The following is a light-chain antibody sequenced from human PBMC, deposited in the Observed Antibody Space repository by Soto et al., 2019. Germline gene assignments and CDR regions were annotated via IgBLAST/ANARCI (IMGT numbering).Light chain of an antibody. J-gene: IGKJ1*01. V-gene: IGKV3-20*01. CDR1: QRGSGKQ. Sequence: IGLTQSPVTLSLSPGERATLSCRTTQRGSGKQLAWYHQKPGQAPRLLIYASSTRATGTPDRFYGSGSGTDFTLTIYRLEPEDFAVYYCQQYGSSPWTFGQGTKVDI. CDR3: QQYGSSPWT. CDR2: ASS.